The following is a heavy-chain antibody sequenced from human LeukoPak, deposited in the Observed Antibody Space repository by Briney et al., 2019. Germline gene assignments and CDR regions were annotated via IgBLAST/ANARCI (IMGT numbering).Heavy chain of an antibody. D-gene: IGHD3-10*01. CDR2: IRYDGRNK. CDR3: AKGQGSGSYYNGYDY. J-gene: IGHJ4*02. Sequence: PGGSLRLSCAASGFTFSSYGMHWVRQAPGKGLEWVAFIRYDGRNKYYADSVKGRFTISRDNSKNTLYLQMNSLRAEDTAVYYCAKGQGSGSYYNGYDYWGQGTLVTVSS. V-gene: IGHV3-30*02. CDR1: GFTFSSYG.